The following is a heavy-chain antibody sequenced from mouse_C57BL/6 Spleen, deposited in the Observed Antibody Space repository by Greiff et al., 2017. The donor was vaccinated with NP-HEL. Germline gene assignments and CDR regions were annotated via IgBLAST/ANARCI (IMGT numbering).Heavy chain of an antibody. CDR3: ARDASDSSGYLDY. V-gene: IGHV7-1*01. CDR1: GFTFSDFY. Sequence: EVKLVESGGGLVQSGRSLRLSCATSGFTFSDFYMEWVRQAPGKGLEWIAASRNKANDYTTEYSASVKGRFIVSRDTSQSILYLQMNALRAEDTAIYYCARDASDSSGYLDYWGQGTTLTVSS. D-gene: IGHD3-2*02. CDR2: SRNKANDYTT. J-gene: IGHJ2*01.